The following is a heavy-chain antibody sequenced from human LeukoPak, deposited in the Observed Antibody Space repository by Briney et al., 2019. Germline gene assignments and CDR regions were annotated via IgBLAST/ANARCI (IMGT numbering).Heavy chain of an antibody. CDR2: INYSGST. V-gene: IGHV4-59*12. J-gene: IGHJ4*02. Sequence: PSETLPLTCTVSGGSISSYYWSWIRQPPGKGLEWIGYINYSGSTNYNPSLKSRVTISVDTSKNQFSLKLSSVTAADTAVYYCARVDYSDSSGYLDYWGQGTLVTVSS. D-gene: IGHD3-22*01. CDR1: GGSISSYY. CDR3: ARVDYSDSSGYLDY.